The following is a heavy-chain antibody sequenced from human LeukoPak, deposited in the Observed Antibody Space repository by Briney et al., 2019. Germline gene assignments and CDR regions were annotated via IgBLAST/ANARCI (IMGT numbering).Heavy chain of an antibody. CDR2: INTDGSNT. J-gene: IGHJ3*02. V-gene: IGHV3-74*01. CDR1: GFTFSSYW. Sequence: GGSLRLSCAASGFTFSSYWMHWVRQAPGKGLVWVSRINTDGSNTNYADSVKGRFTISRDNAKNSLYLQMNSLRAEDTAVYYCARARYYDYVWGSYRGDAFDIWGQGTMVTVSS. CDR3: ARARYYDYVWGSYRGDAFDI. D-gene: IGHD3-16*02.